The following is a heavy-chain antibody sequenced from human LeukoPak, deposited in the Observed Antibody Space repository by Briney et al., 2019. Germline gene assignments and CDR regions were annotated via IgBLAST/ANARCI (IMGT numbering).Heavy chain of an antibody. CDR1: GFTFSDYW. V-gene: IGHV3-7*03. Sequence: PGGSLRLSCAASGFTFSDYWMQWVRQAPGKGLEWVAIIHNHGNENYLVDSVKGRFTISRDNAKNSLFLQMNSLRVEDTALYYCAKDLGGSATTVWGQGTLVTVSS. CDR3: AKDLGGSATTV. J-gene: IGHJ4*02. CDR2: IHNHGNEN. D-gene: IGHD2-2*01.